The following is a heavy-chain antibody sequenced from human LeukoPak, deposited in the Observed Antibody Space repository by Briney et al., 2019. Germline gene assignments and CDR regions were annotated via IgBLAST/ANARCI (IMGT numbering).Heavy chain of an antibody. D-gene: IGHD3-22*01. CDR3: ARKTYYYDTSPAGWFDT. Sequence: GGSLRLSCAASGYTFSSYAMSWVRQAPGQGLEWVANISQDGSAENYVDSVKGRFTISRDNSKNSLYLQMNSLRVEDTAIYYCARKTYYYDTSPAGWFDTWGHGTLGTVSS. J-gene: IGHJ5*01. CDR2: ISQDGSAE. V-gene: IGHV3-7*01. CDR1: GYTFSSYA.